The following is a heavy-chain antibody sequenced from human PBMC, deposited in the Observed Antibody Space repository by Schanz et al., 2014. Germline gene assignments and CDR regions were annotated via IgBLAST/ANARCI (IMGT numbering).Heavy chain of an antibody. CDR2: ISAYNGHT. D-gene: IGHD3-10*01. CDR3: ARGRGFYDY. J-gene: IGHJ4*02. Sequence: QGQLVQSGAEVKKPGASLKVSCKASGYSFSAHYLHWEREAPGQGLEWMGWISAYNGHTDYAQKLQGRVTVTTDTSTGTAYMELRSLRSDDTAVHYCARGRGFYDYWGQGTLVTVSS. CDR1: GYSFSAHY. V-gene: IGHV1-18*04.